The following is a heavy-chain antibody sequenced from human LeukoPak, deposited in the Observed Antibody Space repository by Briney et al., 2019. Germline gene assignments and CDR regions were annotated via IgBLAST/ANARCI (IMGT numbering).Heavy chain of an antibody. CDR2: IYPGDSDT. Sequence: GESLKISCKGSGYSFTSYWIGWLRQMPGKGLEWMGIIYPGDSDTRYSPSFQGQVTISADKSISTAYLQWSSLKASDTAMYYCARYESRDYRGIYYYYYGMDVWGQGTTVTVSS. CDR1: GYSFTSYW. V-gene: IGHV5-51*01. J-gene: IGHJ6*02. CDR3: ARYESRDYRGIYYYYYGMDV. D-gene: IGHD5-12*01.